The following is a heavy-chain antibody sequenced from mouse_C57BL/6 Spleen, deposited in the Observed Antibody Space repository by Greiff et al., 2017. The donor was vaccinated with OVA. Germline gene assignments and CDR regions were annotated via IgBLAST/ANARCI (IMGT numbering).Heavy chain of an antibody. V-gene: IGHV1-82*01. CDR2: IYPGDGDT. D-gene: IGHD1-1*01. Sequence: QVQLKESGPELVKPGASVKISCKASGYAFSSSWMNWVKQRPGKGLEWIGRIYPGDGDTNYNGKFKGKATLTADKSSSTAYMQLSRLTAEDSAVYFCAREGYYGEFDYWGQGTTLTVSS. CDR3: AREGYYGEFDY. J-gene: IGHJ2*01. CDR1: GYAFSSSW.